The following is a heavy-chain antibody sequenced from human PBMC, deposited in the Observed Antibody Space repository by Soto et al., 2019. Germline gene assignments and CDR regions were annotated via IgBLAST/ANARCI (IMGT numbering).Heavy chain of an antibody. CDR1: GFSLTTGRVG. J-gene: IGHJ4*02. CDR2: IHWNDDN. D-gene: IGHD1-1*01. CDR3: THRLEGSGQGY. Sequence: QITLEETGPTLVKPTQTLTLTCTFSGFSLTTGRVGVGWIRQPPGKALEWLAVIHWNDDNHYSPSLKSRLTXTXINSKNQVVLTLTNMDPLDTATYYYTHRLEGSGQGYWCQGTMVTVYS. V-gene: IGHV2-5*01.